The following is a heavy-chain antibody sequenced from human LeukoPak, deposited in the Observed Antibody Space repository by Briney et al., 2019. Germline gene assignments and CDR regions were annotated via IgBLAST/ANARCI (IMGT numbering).Heavy chain of an antibody. D-gene: IGHD6-13*01. CDR1: GGSISSGYY. CDR2: IYHSGST. V-gene: IGHV4-38-2*01. Sequence: MTSETLSLTCAVSGGSISSGYYWGWIRQSPGKGLEWIGSIYHSGSTYYNPSLKSRVTISVDTSKNQFSLKLSSVTAADTAVYYCAKSRSGAGLFGSWGQGTLVTVSS. J-gene: IGHJ4*02. CDR3: AKSRSGAGLFGS.